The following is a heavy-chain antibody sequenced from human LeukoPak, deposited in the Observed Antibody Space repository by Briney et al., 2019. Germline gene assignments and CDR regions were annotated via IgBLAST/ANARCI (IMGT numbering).Heavy chain of an antibody. CDR1: GYSFTSYR. V-gene: IGHV5-51*01. CDR3: ASCGGDCYYYYYMDV. J-gene: IGHJ6*03. CDR2: IYPGDSDT. D-gene: IGHD2-21*01. Sequence: GESQNISYTASGYSFTSYRIGWLRQMPGKRLEWIGIIYPGDSDTRYRPSYQSQTTTSADNSITPPILQRSRLTSSSPTIYYCASCGGDCYYYYYMDVWGKGTTVTVSS.